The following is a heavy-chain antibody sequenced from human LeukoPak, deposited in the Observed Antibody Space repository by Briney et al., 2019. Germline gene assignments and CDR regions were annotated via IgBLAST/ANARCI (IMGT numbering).Heavy chain of an antibody. J-gene: IGHJ3*02. D-gene: IGHD3-9*01. V-gene: IGHV3-53*01. Sequence: GGSLRLACAAHGFTFSSYAMSWVRQAPGKGLEWVSVIYSGGSTYYADSVKGRFTISRDNSKNTLYLQMNSLRAADTAVYYCARGQDFDWLPPYAFDIWGQGTMVTVSS. CDR3: ARGQDFDWLPPYAFDI. CDR2: IYSGGST. CDR1: GFTFSSYA.